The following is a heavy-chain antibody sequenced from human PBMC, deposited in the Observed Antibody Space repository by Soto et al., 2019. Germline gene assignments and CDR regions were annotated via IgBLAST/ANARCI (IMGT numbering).Heavy chain of an antibody. CDR3: VREPWGFSGTWYDY. D-gene: IGHD6-13*01. V-gene: IGHV3-74*01. Sequence: GGSLRLSCAASQFSFSSYWMHWVRQVPGKGPAWVSRINHDGSKTEYADSVKGRFTISRDNTKNTLYLQMNSLRVEDTAMYYCVREPWGFSGTWYDYWGQGDLVTVSS. CDR1: QFSFSSYW. J-gene: IGHJ4*02. CDR2: INHDGSKT.